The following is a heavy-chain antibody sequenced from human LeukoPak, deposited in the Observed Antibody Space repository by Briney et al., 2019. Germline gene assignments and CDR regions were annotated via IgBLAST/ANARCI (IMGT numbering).Heavy chain of an antibody. D-gene: IGHD3-3*01. V-gene: IGHV3-74*01. CDR3: AVTYYDFWSGYFDY. CDR2: INSDGSST. Sequence: GSLRLSCAASGFTFSSYWMHWVRQAPGKGLVWVSRINSDGSSTSYADSVKGRFTISRDNAKNTLYLQMNSLRAEDTAVYYCAVTYYDFWSGYFDYWGQGTLATVSS. J-gene: IGHJ4*02. CDR1: GFTFSSYW.